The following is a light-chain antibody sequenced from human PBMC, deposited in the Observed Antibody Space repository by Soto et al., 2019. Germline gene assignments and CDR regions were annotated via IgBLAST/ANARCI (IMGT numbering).Light chain of an antibody. CDR2: AAS. V-gene: IGKV1-9*01. CDR1: QGISSY. Sequence: IQVTQSPSSLSASVGDRVTITCRTSQGISSYLAWYQQKPGKAPKLLIYAASTLQSGVPSRFSGSGSGTEFTLTISSLQPEDFATYYCQQYNSYWTFGQGTKV. CDR3: QQYNSYWT. J-gene: IGKJ1*01.